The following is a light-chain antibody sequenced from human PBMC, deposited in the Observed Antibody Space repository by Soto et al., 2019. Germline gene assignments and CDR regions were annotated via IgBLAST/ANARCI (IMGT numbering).Light chain of an antibody. V-gene: IGLV2-14*01. CDR1: SSDVGGYNY. CDR3: SSYATSSSWV. Sequence: QSALTQPASVSGSPGQSITISCTGTSSDVGGYNYVSWFQQHPGKAPQLMIYVVSNRPSGISYRFSGSKSGNTASLTISGLQAEDEADYYCSSYATSSSWVFGGGTKLTVL. J-gene: IGLJ3*02. CDR2: VVS.